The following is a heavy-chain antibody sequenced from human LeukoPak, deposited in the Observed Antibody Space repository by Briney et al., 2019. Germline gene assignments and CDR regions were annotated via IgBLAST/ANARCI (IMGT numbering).Heavy chain of an antibody. CDR2: INPSGGST. V-gene: IGHV1-46*01. CDR3: ARGVAVAGTEIGVTIIVDY. Sequence: ASVNVSCKASGYTFTSYYMHWVRQAPGQGLEWMGIINPSGGSTSYAQKFQGRVTMTRDTSTSTVYMELSSLRSEDTAVYYCARGVAVAGTEIGVTIIVDYWGQGTLVTVSS. CDR1: GYTFTSYY. J-gene: IGHJ4*02. D-gene: IGHD6-19*01.